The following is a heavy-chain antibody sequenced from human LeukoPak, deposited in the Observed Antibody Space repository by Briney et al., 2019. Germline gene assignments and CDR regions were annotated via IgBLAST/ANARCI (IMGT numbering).Heavy chain of an antibody. CDR2: IERKPFGATT. V-gene: IGHV3-49*03. Sequence: GGSLRLSCTTSGFNFGNYVMSWFRQAPGKGLEWVGFIERKPFGATTQYAASVKGRFTISRDDSKSIAYLQMNSLKTEDAAVYFCARGPYCTTANCYVWGQGTLVTVSS. CDR1: GFNFGNYV. J-gene: IGHJ4*02. D-gene: IGHD2-2*01. CDR3: ARGPYCTTANCYV.